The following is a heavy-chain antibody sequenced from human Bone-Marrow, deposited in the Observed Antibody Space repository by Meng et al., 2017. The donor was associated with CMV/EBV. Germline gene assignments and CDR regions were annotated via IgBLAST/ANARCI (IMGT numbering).Heavy chain of an antibody. Sequence: GPLRLSCAVYGGSFSGYYWSWIRQPPGKGLEWIGEINHSGSTNYNPSLKSRVTISVDTSKNQFSLKLSSVTAADTAVYYCAGGVESFDYWGQGTLVTVSS. CDR3: AGGVESFDY. V-gene: IGHV4-34*01. J-gene: IGHJ4*02. CDR1: GGSFSGYY. CDR2: INHSGST.